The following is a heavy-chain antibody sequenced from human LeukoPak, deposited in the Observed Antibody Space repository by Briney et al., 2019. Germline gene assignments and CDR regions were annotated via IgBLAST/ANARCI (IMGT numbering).Heavy chain of an antibody. CDR2: IIPTFGTA. D-gene: IGHD3-16*02. Sequence: ASVKVSCKASGGTFSSYAISWVRQAPGQGLEWMGGIIPTFGTANYAQKFQGRVTITADESTSTAYMELSSLRSEDTAVYYCAHHPYDYVWGSYRYHIDYWGQGTLVTVSS. V-gene: IGHV1-69*13. CDR3: AHHPYDYVWGSYRYHIDY. J-gene: IGHJ4*02. CDR1: GGTFSSYA.